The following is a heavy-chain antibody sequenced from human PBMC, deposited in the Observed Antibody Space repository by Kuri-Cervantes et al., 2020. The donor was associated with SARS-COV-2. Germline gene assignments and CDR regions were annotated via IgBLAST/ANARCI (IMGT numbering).Heavy chain of an antibody. CDR1: GDIFTSYG. J-gene: IGHJ6*03. CDR3: ARDRGSYYSTDYYYYYMDV. V-gene: IGHV1-18*01. D-gene: IGHD1-26*01. Sequence: ASVKVSCKASGDIFTSYGISWVRQAPGQGLEWMGWISAYNGNTNYAQKLQGRVTMTTDTSTSTAYMELRSLRSDDTAVYYCARDRGSYYSTDYYYYYMDVWGKGTTVTVSS. CDR2: ISAYNGNT.